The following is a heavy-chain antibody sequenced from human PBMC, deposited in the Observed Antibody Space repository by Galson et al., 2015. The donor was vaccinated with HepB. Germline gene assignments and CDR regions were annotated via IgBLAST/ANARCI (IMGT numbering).Heavy chain of an antibody. V-gene: IGHV3-33*01. CDR1: GFTFSSYG. Sequence: SLRLSCAASGFTFSSYGMHWVRQAPGKGLEWVAVIWYDGSNKYYADSVKGRFTISRDNSKNTLYLQMNSLRAEDTAVYYCARDPHLPLFYDSSGYYSYYFDLWGQGTLVTVSA. J-gene: IGHJ4*02. CDR2: IWYDGSNK. CDR3: ARDPHLPLFYDSSGYYSYYFDL. D-gene: IGHD3-22*01.